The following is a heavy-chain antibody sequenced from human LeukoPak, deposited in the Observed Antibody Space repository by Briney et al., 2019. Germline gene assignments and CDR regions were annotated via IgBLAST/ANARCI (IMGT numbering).Heavy chain of an antibody. D-gene: IGHD1-26*01. J-gene: IGHJ3*02. CDR3: ARDRSGSPGAFDI. V-gene: IGHV3-53*01. CDR2: IYSGGST. CDR1: GFTFSSYA. Sequence: GGSLRLSCAASGFTFSSYAMSWVRQAPGKGLEWVSVIYSGGSTYYADSVKGRFTISRDNSKNTLYLQMNSLRAEDTAVYYCARDRSGSPGAFDIWGQGTMVTVSS.